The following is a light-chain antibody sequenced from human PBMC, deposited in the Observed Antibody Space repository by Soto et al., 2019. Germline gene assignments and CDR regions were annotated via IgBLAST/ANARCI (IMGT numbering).Light chain of an antibody. CDR2: DAS. CDR1: QTISSN. Sequence: EIVMTQSPATLSVSPGERVTLSCRASQTISSNLAWYQQKPGQAPRLLIYDASNRATGIPARFSGSGSGTDFTLTISSLEPEDFAVYYCQQRSDWPPITFGQGTRLEI. CDR3: QQRSDWPPIT. J-gene: IGKJ5*01. V-gene: IGKV3-11*01.